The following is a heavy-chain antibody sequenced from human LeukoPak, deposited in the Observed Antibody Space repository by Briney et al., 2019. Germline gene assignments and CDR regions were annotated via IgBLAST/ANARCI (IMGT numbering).Heavy chain of an antibody. CDR1: GFTFSSYA. J-gene: IGHJ4*02. V-gene: IGHV3-23*01. Sequence: PGGSLRLPCTASGFTFSSYAMSWVRHAPGKGLEGVTAISGSCGSTYYADSVKGRFTISRDNYKNTLYLQMNSLRAEDTAVYYCAKDLWVSSSSGAFDYWGQGTLVTVSS. CDR3: AKDLWVSSSSGAFDY. CDR2: ISGSCGST. D-gene: IGHD6-6*01.